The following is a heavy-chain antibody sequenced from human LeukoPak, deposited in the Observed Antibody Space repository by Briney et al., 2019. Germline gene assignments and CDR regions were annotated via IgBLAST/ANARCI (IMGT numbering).Heavy chain of an antibody. J-gene: IGHJ6*03. CDR1: GFTFDDSG. CDR3: ARSYYYYMDV. V-gene: IGHV3-20*04. CDR2: INWNGGST. Sequence: AGSLRLSCAASGFTFDDSGMTWVRQAPGRGLEWVSGINWNGGSTGYADSVKGRFTISRDNAKNSLYLQMNSLRAEDTALYYCARSYYYYMDVWGKGTTVTVS.